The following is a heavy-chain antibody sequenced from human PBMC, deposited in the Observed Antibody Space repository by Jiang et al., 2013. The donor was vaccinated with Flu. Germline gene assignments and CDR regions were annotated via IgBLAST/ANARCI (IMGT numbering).Heavy chain of an antibody. CDR1: GGSFSGYY. CDR2: INHSGST. D-gene: IGHD3-22*01. J-gene: IGHJ4*02. V-gene: IGHV4-34*01. Sequence: LLKPSETLSLTCAVYGGSFSGYYWSWIRQPPGKGLEWIGEINHSGSTNYNPSLKSRVTISVDTSKNQFSLKLSSVTAADTAVYYCARARDYYDSSGYYSPFDYWGQGTLVTVSS. CDR3: ARARDYYDSSGYYSPFDY.